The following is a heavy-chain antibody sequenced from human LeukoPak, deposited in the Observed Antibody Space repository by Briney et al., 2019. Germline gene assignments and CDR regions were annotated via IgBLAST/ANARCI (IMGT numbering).Heavy chain of an antibody. CDR2: ISGSGGST. V-gene: IGHV3-23*01. J-gene: IGHJ3*02. Sequence: GGSLRLPCAASGFTFSSYAMSWVRQAPGKGLEWVSAISGSGGSTYYADSVKGRFTISRDNSKNTLYLQMNSLRAEDTAVYYCAKGLWFGELLSAFDIWGQGTMVTVSS. CDR1: GFTFSSYA. D-gene: IGHD3-10*01. CDR3: AKGLWFGELLSAFDI.